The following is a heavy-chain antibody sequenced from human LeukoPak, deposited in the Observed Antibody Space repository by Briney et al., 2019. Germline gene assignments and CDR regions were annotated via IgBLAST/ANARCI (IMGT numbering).Heavy chain of an antibody. J-gene: IGHJ4*02. CDR1: GGSISSYY. CDR2: MYYSGST. D-gene: IGHD4-11*01. Sequence: SETLSLTCTVSGGSISSYYWSWIRQPPGKGLEWIGYMYYSGSTNYNPSLKSRVTISVDMSKNQFSLKLSSVTAADTAVYYCASYYYSTYGGYYFDYWGQGTLVTVSS. V-gene: IGHV4-59*01. CDR3: ASYYYSTYGGYYFDY.